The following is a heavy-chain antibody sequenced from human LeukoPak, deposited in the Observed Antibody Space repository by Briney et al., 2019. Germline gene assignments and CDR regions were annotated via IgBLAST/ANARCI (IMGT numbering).Heavy chain of an antibody. CDR2: ISYDGSNK. J-gene: IGHJ4*02. CDR1: GFTFSSYA. Sequence: GGSLRLSCAASGFTFSSYAMHWVRQAPGKGLEWVTVISYDGSNKYYADSVKGRFTISRDNSKNTLYLQMNSLRAEDTAVYYCAREYYYDSSGYLVYWGQGTLVTVSS. D-gene: IGHD3-22*01. CDR3: AREYYYDSSGYLVY. V-gene: IGHV3-30*04.